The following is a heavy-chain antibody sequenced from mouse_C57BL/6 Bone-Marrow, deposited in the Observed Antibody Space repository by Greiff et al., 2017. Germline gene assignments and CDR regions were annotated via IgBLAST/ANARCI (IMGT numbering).Heavy chain of an antibody. D-gene: IGHD1-1*01. CDR1: GYTFTDYN. CDR2: INPNNGGT. CDR3: ARSGTTVVPFAY. V-gene: IGHV1-18*01. Sequence: VQLQQSGPELVKPGASAKIPCKASGYTFTDYNMDWVKQSHGKSLEWIGDINPNNGGTIYNQKFKGKATLTVDKSSSTAYMELRSLTSEDTAVYYCARSGTTVVPFAYWGQGTLVTVSA. J-gene: IGHJ3*01.